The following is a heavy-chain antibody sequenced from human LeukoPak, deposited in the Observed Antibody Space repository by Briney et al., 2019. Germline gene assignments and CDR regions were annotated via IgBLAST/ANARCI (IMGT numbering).Heavy chain of an antibody. J-gene: IGHJ4*02. CDR3: AKEMVGTTFLLDY. D-gene: IGHD1-26*01. CDR1: GFTFSTYG. Sequence: SGGSLRLSCAASGFTFSTYGMHWVRQAPGKGLEWVAFIGYDGSNKYYADSVKGRFTISRDNSKNTLYLQMNSLRADDTAVYYCAKEMVGTTFLLDYWGQGTLVIVSS. CDR2: IGYDGSNK. V-gene: IGHV3-30*02.